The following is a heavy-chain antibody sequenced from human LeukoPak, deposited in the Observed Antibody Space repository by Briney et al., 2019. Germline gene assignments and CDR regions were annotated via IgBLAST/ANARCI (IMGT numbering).Heavy chain of an antibody. CDR2: IWYDGSNK. D-gene: IGHD3-22*01. CDR1: GFTFSSYG. Sequence: GRSLRLSCAASGFTFSSYGMHWVRQAPGKGLEWVAVIWYDGSNKYYADSVKGRFTISRDNSKNTLYLQMNSLRAEDTAAYYCARDSGYDSSGYYSSGLGDYWGQGTLVTVSS. V-gene: IGHV3-33*01. J-gene: IGHJ4*02. CDR3: ARDSGYDSSGYYSSGLGDY.